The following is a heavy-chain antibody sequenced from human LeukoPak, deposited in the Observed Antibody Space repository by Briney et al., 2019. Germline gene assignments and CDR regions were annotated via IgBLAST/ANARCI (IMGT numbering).Heavy chain of an antibody. CDR3: ARDTYYYGSGNPSTYFDY. D-gene: IGHD3-10*01. J-gene: IGHJ4*02. CDR2: IIPIFGTA. Sequence: SVKVSCKAYGGTFSSYAISWVRQAPGQGLEWMGRIIPIFGTANYAQKFQGRVTITTDESTSTAYMELSSLRSEDTAVYYCARDTYYYGSGNPSTYFDYWGQGTLVTVSS. V-gene: IGHV1-69*05. CDR1: GGTFSSYA.